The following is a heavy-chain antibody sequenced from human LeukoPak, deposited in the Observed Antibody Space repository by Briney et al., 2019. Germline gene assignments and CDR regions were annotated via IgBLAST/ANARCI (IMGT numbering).Heavy chain of an antibody. CDR1: GFTFSSYW. D-gene: IGHD3-10*01. J-gene: IGHJ4*02. V-gene: IGHV3-7*01. CDR3: ARDGEGTSLSFFDY. Sequence: PGGSLRLSCAASGFTFSSYWMSWVRQAPGKGLEWVANIKQDGSDKYYVDSVKGRFTISRDNAKNSLYLQMNSLRAEDTAVYYCARDGEGTSLSFFDYWGLGTLVTVSA. CDR2: IKQDGSDK.